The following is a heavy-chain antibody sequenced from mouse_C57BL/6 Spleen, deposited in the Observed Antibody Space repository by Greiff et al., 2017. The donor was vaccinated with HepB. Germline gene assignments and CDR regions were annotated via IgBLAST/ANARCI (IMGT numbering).Heavy chain of an antibody. CDR2: IRLKSDNYAT. J-gene: IGHJ3*01. CDR3: TGAIYYDYEFAY. V-gene: IGHV6-3*01. D-gene: IGHD2-4*01. CDR1: GFTFSNYW. Sequence: EVQRVESGGGLVQPGGSMKLSCVASGFTFSNYWMNWVRQSPEKGLEWVAQIRLKSDNYATHYAESVKGRFTISRDDSKSSVYLQMNNLRAEDTGIYYCTGAIYYDYEFAYWGQGTLVTVSA.